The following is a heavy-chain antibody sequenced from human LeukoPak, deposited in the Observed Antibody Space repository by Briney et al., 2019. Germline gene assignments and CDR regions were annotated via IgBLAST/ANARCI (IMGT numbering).Heavy chain of an antibody. D-gene: IGHD6-19*01. CDR3: VRVSGWYDAFDL. J-gene: IGHJ3*01. CDR1: GITFSNYW. V-gene: IGHV3-7*01. Sequence: PGGSLRLCCAASGITFSNYWMSWVRQAPGKGLEWVANINQDGSEKYYVDSVKGRFTISRDNTKNSLYLQMNSLRAEDTAVYYCVRVSGWYDAFDLWGQGTIVTISS. CDR2: INQDGSEK.